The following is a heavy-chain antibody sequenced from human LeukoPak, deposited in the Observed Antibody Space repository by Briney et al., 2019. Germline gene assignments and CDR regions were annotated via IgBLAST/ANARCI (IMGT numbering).Heavy chain of an antibody. V-gene: IGHV3-23*01. J-gene: IGHJ4*02. CDR1: GFTFSSYA. CDR3: AKGGGFLEWLLDY. D-gene: IGHD3-3*01. Sequence: GGSRRLSCAASGFTFSSYAMSWVRQAPGKGLEWVSAISGSGGSTYYADSVKGRFTISRDNSKNTLYLQMNSLRAEDTAVYYCAKGGGFLEWLLDYWGQGTLVTVSS. CDR2: ISGSGGST.